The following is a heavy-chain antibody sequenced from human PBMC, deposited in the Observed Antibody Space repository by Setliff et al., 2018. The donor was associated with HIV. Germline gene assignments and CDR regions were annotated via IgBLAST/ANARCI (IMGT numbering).Heavy chain of an antibody. D-gene: IGHD3-3*01. CDR1: GGSISGYF. J-gene: IGHJ4*01. V-gene: IGHV4-4*07. Sequence: NPSETLSLTCNVSGGSISGYFWTWIRQPAGKGLEWIGRIYTSGSTNYNPSLKSRLSMSIDTSKNHFSLRLTSVTAADTAIYYCASALVGGASPFDYWGQGALVTVSS. CDR2: IYTSGST. CDR3: ASALVGGASPFDY.